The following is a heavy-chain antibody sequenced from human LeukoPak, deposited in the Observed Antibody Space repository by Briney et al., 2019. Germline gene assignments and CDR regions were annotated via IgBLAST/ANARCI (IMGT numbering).Heavy chain of an antibody. D-gene: IGHD3-22*01. V-gene: IGHV3-9*01. CDR2: ISWNSGSI. J-gene: IGHJ3*02. CDR3: AKALDSSGYLDAFDI. Sequence: GGSLRLSCAASGFTFDDYAMHWVRQAPGKGLEWVSGISWNSGSIGYADSVKGRFTISRDNAKNSLYLQMNSLRAEDTALYYCAKALDSSGYLDAFDIWGQGTMVTVSS. CDR1: GFTFDDYA.